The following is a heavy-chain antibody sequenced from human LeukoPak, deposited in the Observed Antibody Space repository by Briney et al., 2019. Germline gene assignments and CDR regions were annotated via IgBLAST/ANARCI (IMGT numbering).Heavy chain of an antibody. D-gene: IGHD6-13*01. CDR3: ARGIAAAGHNWFDP. CDR1: GGSFSGYY. V-gene: IGHV4-34*01. CDR2: INHSGST. J-gene: IGHJ5*02. Sequence: SETLSLTCAVYGGSFSGYYWSWIRQPPGKGLEWIGEINHSGSTNYNPSLKSRVTISVDTSKNQFSLKLSFVTAADTAVYYCARGIAAAGHNWFDPWGQGTLVTVSS.